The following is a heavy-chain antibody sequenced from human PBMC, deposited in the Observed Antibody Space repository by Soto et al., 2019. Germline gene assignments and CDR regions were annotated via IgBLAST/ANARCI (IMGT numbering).Heavy chain of an antibody. CDR1: GGSFSGYY. D-gene: IGHD3-10*01. CDR2: INHSGST. CDR3: ARGDYYGSGSWEYYYYYYGMDV. Sequence: ASETLSLTCAVYGGSFSGYYWSWIRQPPGKGLEWIGEINHSGSTNYNPSLKSRVTISVDTSKNQFSLKLSSVTAADTAVYYCARGDYYGSGSWEYYYYYYGMDVWGQGTTVTVSS. V-gene: IGHV4-34*01. J-gene: IGHJ6*02.